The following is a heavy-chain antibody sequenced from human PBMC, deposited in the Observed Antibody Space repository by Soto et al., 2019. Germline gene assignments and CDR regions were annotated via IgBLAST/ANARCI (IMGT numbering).Heavy chain of an antibody. CDR1: VFTFSSYA. D-gene: IGHD4-17*01. J-gene: IGHJ4*02. V-gene: IGHV3-23*01. CDR3: ALHSTVTTFFDY. CDR2: ISGSGGST. Sequence: PGGSLRLSCAASVFTFSSYAMSWVRQAPGKGLEWVSAISGSGGSTYYADSVKGRFTISSDNSKNTLYLQMNSLRAEDTAVYYCALHSTVTTFFDYWGQGTLVTVSS.